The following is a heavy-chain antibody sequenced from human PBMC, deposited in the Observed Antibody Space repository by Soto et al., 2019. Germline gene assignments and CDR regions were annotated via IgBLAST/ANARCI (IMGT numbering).Heavy chain of an antibody. Sequence: TSETLSLTCTVSGGSISRGGYYWSWIRQHPGKGLEWIGYIYYIGSTYYNPSLNSRVTISVDTSKNQFSLKLSSVTAADTAVYYCASAIRLNDILTGYHPNWFDPWGQGTLVTVSS. D-gene: IGHD3-9*01. V-gene: IGHV4-31*03. CDR3: ASAIRLNDILTGYHPNWFDP. CDR2: IYYIGST. J-gene: IGHJ5*02. CDR1: GGSISRGGYY.